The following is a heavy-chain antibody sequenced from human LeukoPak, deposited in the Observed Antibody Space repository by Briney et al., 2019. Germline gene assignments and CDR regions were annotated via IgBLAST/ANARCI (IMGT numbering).Heavy chain of an antibody. CDR3: VRELHGLGSLRDGGFDY. Sequence: PGGSLRLSCAASGFTVSSKYMNWVRQAPGKGLEWIGSIYYTGTAYYNPSLKSRVAISIDTSRNQFSLQMTSITAADTAVYFCVRELHGLGSLRDGGFDYWGQGTLVTVSS. D-gene: IGHD3-10*01. V-gene: IGHV4-39*07. CDR2: IYYTGTA. J-gene: IGHJ4*02. CDR1: GFTVSSKY.